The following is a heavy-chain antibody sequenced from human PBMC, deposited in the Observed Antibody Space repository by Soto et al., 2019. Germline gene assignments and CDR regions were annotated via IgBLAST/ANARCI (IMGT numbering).Heavy chain of an antibody. CDR3: ERGGAENYYGLDV. Sequence: GQLVQSGAEVKKPGASVKVSCKTSGYNLTSHGINWVQQAPGQGLEWMGWISAYTGDTEYARKFQGRLTFTTDTSTSTAFWDLGSLRCDDTAVYYCERGGAENYYGLDVWGQGTTVTVSS. CDR1: GYNLTSHG. V-gene: IGHV1-18*01. CDR2: ISAYTGDT. J-gene: IGHJ6*02. D-gene: IGHD3-10*01.